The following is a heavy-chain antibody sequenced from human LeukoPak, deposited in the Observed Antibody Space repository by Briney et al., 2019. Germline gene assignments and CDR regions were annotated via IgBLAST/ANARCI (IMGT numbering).Heavy chain of an antibody. CDR2: ISYSGPHM. Sequence: PGGSLRLSCAASGFAFSRYSMYWVRQAPGKGLEWVSSISYSGPHMFYADSVRGRFTISRDNAENSLFLQMNSLRAEDTAVYFCASNDYRDEGIDSWGQGTLVTVSS. CDR1: GFAFSRYS. V-gene: IGHV3-21*01. CDR3: ASNDYRDEGIDS. J-gene: IGHJ4*02. D-gene: IGHD4-17*01.